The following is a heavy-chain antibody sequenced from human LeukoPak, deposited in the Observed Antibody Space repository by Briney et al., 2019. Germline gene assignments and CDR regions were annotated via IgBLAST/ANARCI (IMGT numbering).Heavy chain of an antibody. CDR2: IFYGGST. CDR1: GGSISTYY. Sequence: SETLSLTCTVSGGSISTYYWSWIRQPPGKGLEWIGYIFYGGSTNYNPSLKSRVTISVDTSKNQFSLKLSSVTAADTAVYYCARPYYYYMDVWGKGTTVTVSS. V-gene: IGHV4-59*12. J-gene: IGHJ6*03. CDR3: ARPYYYYMDV.